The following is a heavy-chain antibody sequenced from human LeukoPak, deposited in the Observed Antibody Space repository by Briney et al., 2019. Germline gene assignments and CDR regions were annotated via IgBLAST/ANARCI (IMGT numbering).Heavy chain of an antibody. CDR2: ISSSSTYI. Sequence: GGSLRLSCAASGFTFSRYNMIWVRQAPGKGLEWVSSISSSSTYIYYADSVKGRFTISRDNAKNSLYLQMNSLRAEDTAMYYCARDTLGAAGYSGGWSSGASDIWGQGTMVTVSS. CDR1: GFTFSRYN. CDR3: ARDTLGAAGYSGGWSSGASDI. V-gene: IGHV3-21*01. J-gene: IGHJ3*02. D-gene: IGHD6-19*01.